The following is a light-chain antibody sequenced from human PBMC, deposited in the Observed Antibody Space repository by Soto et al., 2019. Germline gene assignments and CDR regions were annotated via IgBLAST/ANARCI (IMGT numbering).Light chain of an antibody. V-gene: IGKV1-12*01. CDR2: AAS. CDR1: QGISNW. Sequence: DIQMTQSPSSVSASVGDRVTITCRASQGISNWLAWYQQKPGKAPKLLIYAASSLQSGVPSRFSVSGSGTDYTLTISSSKSLDFATHSYQLGNTIPVTFGQGTRLEIK. CDR3: QLGNTIPVT. J-gene: IGKJ5*01.